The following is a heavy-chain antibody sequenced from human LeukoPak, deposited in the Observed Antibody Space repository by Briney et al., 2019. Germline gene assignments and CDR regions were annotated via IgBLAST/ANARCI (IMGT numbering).Heavy chain of an antibody. J-gene: IGHJ4*02. V-gene: IGHV3-11*04. D-gene: IGHD3-9*01. CDR1: GFTFSDYY. Sequence: GGSLRLSCAASGFTFSDYYMNWIRQAPGKGLEWVSYISSSGGTIYYADSVKGRFTISRDNAKNSLYLQMNSLRAEDTAVYYCARDGGYFDRLAYFFDYWGQGALVPVSS. CDR3: ARDGGYFDRLAYFFDY. CDR2: ISSSGGTI.